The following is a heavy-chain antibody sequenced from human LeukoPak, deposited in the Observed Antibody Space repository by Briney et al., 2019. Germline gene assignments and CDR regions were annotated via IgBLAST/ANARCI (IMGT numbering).Heavy chain of an antibody. V-gene: IGHV6-1*01. CDR1: GDSVSSNSAA. J-gene: IGHJ3*02. CDR3: ARSLAGPGAFDI. Sequence: SQTLSLTCAISGDSVSSNSAAWNWIRQSPSRGLEWLGRTYYRSKWYNDYAVSVKSRITINPDTSKNQLSLQLNSVIPDDTAVYYCARSLAGPGAFDIWGQGTMVTVSS. D-gene: IGHD6-13*01. CDR2: TYYRSKWYN.